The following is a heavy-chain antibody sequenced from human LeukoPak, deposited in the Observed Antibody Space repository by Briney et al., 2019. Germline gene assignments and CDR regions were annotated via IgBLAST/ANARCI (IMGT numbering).Heavy chain of an antibody. CDR1: GGSISSSSYY. D-gene: IGHD2-2*01. Sequence: SETLSLTCTVSGGSISSSSYYWAWIRQPPGKGLEWIGSIYYSGSTYYNPSLKSRVTISVDTSKNQFSLKLSSVTAADTAVYYCARRHATLWPPSYWGQGTLVTVSS. J-gene: IGHJ4*02. V-gene: IGHV4-39*01. CDR2: IYYSGST. CDR3: ARRHATLWPPSY.